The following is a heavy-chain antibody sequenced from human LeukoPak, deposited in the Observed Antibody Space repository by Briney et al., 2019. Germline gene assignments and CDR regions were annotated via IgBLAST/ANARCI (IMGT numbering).Heavy chain of an antibody. CDR2: IDHIGVT. V-gene: IGHV4-34*01. CDR1: GASLTDYY. D-gene: IGHD1-1*01. J-gene: IGHJ5*02. CDR3: ATTSQLGSYNWFDP. Sequence: SETLSLTCAVYGASLTDYYWSWIRQPPGKGLEWIGEIDHIGVTKYNPSLKGRVTISRDTSKNQFSLDLTSVTAADTALYYCATTSQLGSYNWFDPWGQGTLVTVS.